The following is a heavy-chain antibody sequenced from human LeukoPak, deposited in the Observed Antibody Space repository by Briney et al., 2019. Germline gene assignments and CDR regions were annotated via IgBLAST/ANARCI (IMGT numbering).Heavy chain of an antibody. D-gene: IGHD3-10*01. CDR1: GDSISSYY. CDR3: TRVHYSGSGLSSYFDY. Sequence: SETLSLTCTVSGDSISSYYWSWLRQSPGKGLEWIGYIYYTGSTNYNPSLKSRVTISVDTSKNQFSLNLRTVTSADTAVYYCTRVHYSGSGLSSYFDYWGQGTLVTVSS. CDR2: IYYTGST. V-gene: IGHV4-59*01. J-gene: IGHJ4*02.